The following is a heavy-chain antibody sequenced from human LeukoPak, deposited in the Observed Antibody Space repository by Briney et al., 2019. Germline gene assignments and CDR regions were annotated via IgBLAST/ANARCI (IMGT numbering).Heavy chain of an antibody. V-gene: IGHV4-39*07. CDR3: ARGSSSGYDSSGAFDN. D-gene: IGHD3-22*01. J-gene: IGHJ3*02. CDR2: IYHSGST. Sequence: SETLSLTCTVSGGSISSSSYYWGWIRQPPGKGLEWIGSIYHSGSTYYNPSLKSRVTISVDTSKNQFSLKLSSVTAADTAVYYCARGSSSGYDSSGAFDNWGQGTMVTVSS. CDR1: GGSISSSSYY.